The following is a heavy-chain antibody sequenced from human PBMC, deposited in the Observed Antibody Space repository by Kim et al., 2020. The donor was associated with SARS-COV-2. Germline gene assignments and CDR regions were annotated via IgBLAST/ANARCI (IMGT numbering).Heavy chain of an antibody. J-gene: IGHJ4*02. Sequence: SETLSLTCTVSGGSINSSSYYWGWIRQPPGKGLEWIGSIYYSGSTYYNPSLKSRVTISVDTSKNQFSLKLSSVTAADTAVYYCARSFLWFGELLPPSWVSFYFDYWGQGTLVTVSS. CDR1: GGSINSSSYY. CDR2: IYYSGST. CDR3: ARSFLWFGELLPPSWVSFYFDY. D-gene: IGHD3-10*01. V-gene: IGHV4-39*01.